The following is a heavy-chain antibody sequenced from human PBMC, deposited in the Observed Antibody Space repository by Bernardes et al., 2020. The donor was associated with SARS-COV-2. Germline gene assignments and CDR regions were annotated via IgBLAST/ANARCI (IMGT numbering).Heavy chain of an antibody. V-gene: IGHV3-7*01. J-gene: IGHJ6*02. CDR2: INGNGFER. D-gene: IGHD2-2*01. CDR1: GFLFTSYS. Sequence: GGSLRLSCATSGFLFTSYSMSWVRQAPGKGLEWVANINGNGFERYNVDSVKGRFVISRDNDKNSLYLHMNSLRVEDTAVYYCAREVVPAERGGYYGMDVWGQGTAVTVSS. CDR3: AREVVPAERGGYYGMDV.